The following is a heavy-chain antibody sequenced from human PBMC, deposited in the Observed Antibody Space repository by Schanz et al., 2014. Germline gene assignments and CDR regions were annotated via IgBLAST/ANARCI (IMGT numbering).Heavy chain of an antibody. Sequence: QLVESGGGLVQPGGSLRLSCEASGFTFSSFSMNWVRQAPGKGLEWVSVISDSGDLTYYADSVKGRFTISRDNAKYTLYLQMNSLRAEDTAVYYCARQRSYFYAMDVWGQGTTVTVSS. CDR1: GFTFSSFS. J-gene: IGHJ6*02. CDR2: ISDSGDLT. V-gene: IGHV3-23*04. CDR3: ARQRSYFYAMDV.